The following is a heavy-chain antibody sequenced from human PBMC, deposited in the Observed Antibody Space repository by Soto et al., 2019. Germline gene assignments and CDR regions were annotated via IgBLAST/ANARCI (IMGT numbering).Heavy chain of an antibody. CDR1: GGSLSNFG. V-gene: IGHV1-69*12. Sequence: QVQLVQSGAEVKKPGSSVKVSCTASGGSLSNFGISWVRQAPGQGLEWMGAIIPVFGTPNYAQKFQDRVTINADESTTTVYREVRSLTAEDTAVYYCARGDATKIVVTTYYAMDVWGQGTTVTLSS. J-gene: IGHJ6*02. CDR3: ARGDATKIVVTTYYAMDV. CDR2: IIPVFGTP. D-gene: IGHD3-22*01.